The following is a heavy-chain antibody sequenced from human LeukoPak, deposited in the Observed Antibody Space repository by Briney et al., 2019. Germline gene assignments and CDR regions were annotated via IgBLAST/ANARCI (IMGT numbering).Heavy chain of an antibody. CDR1: RFTFSSYA. D-gene: IGHD6-19*01. CDR3: ARDMYSSGWEGSFDY. V-gene: IGHV3-30-3*01. Sequence: GGSLRLSCAASRFTFSSYAMHWVRQAPGRGLEWVAVISYDGSNKYYADSVKGRFTISRDNSKNTLYLQMNSLRAEDTAVYYCARDMYSSGWEGSFDYWGQGTLVTVSS. J-gene: IGHJ4*02. CDR2: ISYDGSNK.